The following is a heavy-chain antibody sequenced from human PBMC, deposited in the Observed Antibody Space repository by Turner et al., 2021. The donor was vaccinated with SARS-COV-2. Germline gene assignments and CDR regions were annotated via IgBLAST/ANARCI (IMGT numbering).Heavy chain of an antibody. CDR1: GVNFEDYG. CDR2: ISWNSGDK. Sequence: EGHMVESGGGLVRPGRSMRLSCSASGVNFEDYGMHWVRQSPGKGLEWVAGISWNSGDKGYADSVKGRFTISRDNSNSSLYLQMNSLRPEDTALYFCAKDAYTYWSGADNYFYYTDVWGQGTMVTVSS. J-gene: IGHJ6*03. V-gene: IGHV3-9*01. CDR3: AKDAYTYWSGADNYFYYTDV. D-gene: IGHD2-15*01.